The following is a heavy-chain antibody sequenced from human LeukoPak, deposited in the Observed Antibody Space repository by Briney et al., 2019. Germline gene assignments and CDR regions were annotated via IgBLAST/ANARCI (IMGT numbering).Heavy chain of an antibody. CDR3: VKGDDYGDY. Sequence: GGSLRLSCVVSGITFEDYAMHWVRQVPGKGLEWVSLISGDASGTYYADSVKGRFTISGDNSKNSLYLQMNSLRSEDAALYYCVKGDDYGDYWGQGTLVTVSS. J-gene: IGHJ4*02. CDR1: GITFEDYA. CDR2: ISGDASGT. V-gene: IGHV3-43*02.